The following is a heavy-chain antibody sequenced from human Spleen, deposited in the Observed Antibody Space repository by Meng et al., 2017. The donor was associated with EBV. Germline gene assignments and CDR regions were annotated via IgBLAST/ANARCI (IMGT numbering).Heavy chain of an antibody. V-gene: IGHV4-30-4*01. D-gene: IGHD5-18*01. CDR2: IHYSGST. CDR3: ARASSGDSDGFDY. Sequence: QVEVQESGPGLGKASQTLTLTCAVSGGSSSSGYYYWSWIRQPPGKCLEWIGYIHYSGSTHYNSSLRSRITMSLDTSKNKLSLKLSSVTAADTAVYYCARASSGDSDGFDYWGQGTLVTVSS. J-gene: IGHJ4*02. CDR1: GGSSSSGYYY.